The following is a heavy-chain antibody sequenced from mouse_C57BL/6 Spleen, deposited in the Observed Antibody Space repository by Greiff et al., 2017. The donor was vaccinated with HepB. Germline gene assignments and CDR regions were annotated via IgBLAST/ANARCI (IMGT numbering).Heavy chain of an antibody. CDR3: ARRRGGYFDD. J-gene: IGHJ2*01. CDR1: GFTFSSYT. V-gene: IGHV5-9*01. Sequence: EVKLVESGGGLVKPGGSLKLSCAASGFTFSSYTMSWVRQTPEKRLEWVATISGGGGNTYYPDSVKGRFTISRDNANNTLYLQMSSLRAEDTALYDCARRRGGYFDDWGQGTTLTVSS. CDR2: ISGGGGNT.